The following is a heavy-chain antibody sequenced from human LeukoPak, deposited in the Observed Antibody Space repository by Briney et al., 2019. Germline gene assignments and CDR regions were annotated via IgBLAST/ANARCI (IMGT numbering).Heavy chain of an antibody. V-gene: IGHV4-59*01. CDR1: GGSISSYY. D-gene: IGHD3-3*01. CDR3: ARHSITIFGVVIPNNWFDP. CDR2: IYYSGST. J-gene: IGHJ5*02. Sequence: SETLSLTCTVSGGSISSYYWSWIRQPPGKGLEWIGYIYYSGSTNYNPSLKSRVTISVDTSKNQFSLKLSSVTAADTAVYYCARHSITIFGVVIPNNWFDPWGQGTLVTVSS.